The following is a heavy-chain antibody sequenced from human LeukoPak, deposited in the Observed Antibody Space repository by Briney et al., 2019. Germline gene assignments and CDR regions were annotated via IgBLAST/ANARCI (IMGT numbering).Heavy chain of an antibody. Sequence: ASVKVSCKGSGYTFTRNGISWGRQAPGQRVEWMGWISAYNGNTNYAQKLQGRVTMTTDTPTSTAYMELRSLRSDDTAVYYCARASSGTFDYWGQGTLVTVSS. J-gene: IGHJ4*02. CDR2: ISAYNGNT. V-gene: IGHV1-18*01. CDR3: ARASSGTFDY. D-gene: IGHD1-1*01. CDR1: GYTFTRNG.